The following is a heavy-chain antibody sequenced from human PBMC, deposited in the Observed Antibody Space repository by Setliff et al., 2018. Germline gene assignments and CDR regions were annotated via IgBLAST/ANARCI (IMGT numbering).Heavy chain of an antibody. D-gene: IGHD5-12*01. CDR1: GGSISTSSYY. V-gene: IGHV4-39*01. Sequence: SETLSLTCTVSGGSISTSSYYWGWIRQPPGKGLEWIGSIYESGSTYYNPSLKSRVSISVDTSKNQFSLKLSSVTDADTAVYYCARQMPIPGIAITPVDYWGQGALVTVSS. CDR2: IYESGST. J-gene: IGHJ4*02. CDR3: ARQMPIPGIAITPVDY.